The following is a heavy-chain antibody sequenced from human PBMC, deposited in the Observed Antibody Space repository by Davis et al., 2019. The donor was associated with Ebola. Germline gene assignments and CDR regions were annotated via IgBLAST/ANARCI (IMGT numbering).Heavy chain of an antibody. D-gene: IGHD2-15*01. V-gene: IGHV3-30-3*01. CDR2: ISYDENNK. Sequence: GESLKIFCAASGFSFSGYPLHWVRQAPGKGLEWVAVISYDENNKYYADSVKGRFTISRDNSKNTFYLQMNTLRAEDTAVYYCAREGVALDSWGQGTLVTVSS. CDR1: GFSFSGYP. CDR3: AREGVALDS. J-gene: IGHJ4*02.